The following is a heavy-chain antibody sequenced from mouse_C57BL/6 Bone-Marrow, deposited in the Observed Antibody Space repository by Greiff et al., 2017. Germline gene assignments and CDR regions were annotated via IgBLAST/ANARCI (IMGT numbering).Heavy chain of an antibody. V-gene: IGHV5-12*01. J-gene: IGHJ1*03. CDR1: GFTFSDYY. CDR2: ISNGGGST. D-gene: IGHD1-1*01. Sequence: DVHLVESGGGLVQPGGSLKLSCAASGFTFSDYYMYWVRQTPEKRLEWVAYISNGGGSTYYPDTVKGRFTISRDNAKNTLYLQMSRLKSEDTAMYYCAALRDGYFDVWGTGTTVTVSS. CDR3: AALRDGYFDV.